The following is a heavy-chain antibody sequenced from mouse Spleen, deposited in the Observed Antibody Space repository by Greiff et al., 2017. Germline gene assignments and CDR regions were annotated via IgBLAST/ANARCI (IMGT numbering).Heavy chain of an antibody. CDR1: GYSITSDYA. Sequence: EVQLVESGPGLVKPSQSLSLTCTVTGYSITSDYAWNWIRQFPGNKLEWMGYISYSGSTSYNPSLKSRISITRDTSKNQFFLQLNSVTTEDTATYYCAKLVRDAMDYWGQGTSVTVSS. V-gene: IGHV3-2*02. D-gene: IGHD4-1*01. CDR2: ISYSGST. J-gene: IGHJ4*01. CDR3: AKLVRDAMDY.